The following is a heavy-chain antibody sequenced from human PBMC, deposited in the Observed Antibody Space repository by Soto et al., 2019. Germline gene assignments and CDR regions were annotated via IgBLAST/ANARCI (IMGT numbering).Heavy chain of an antibody. Sequence: QVQLVQSGAEVKKPGSSVKVSCKASGGTFSSYAISWVRQAPGQGLEWMGGIITIFGTANYAQKFQGRVTITADESTRTAYMEMSSLRSEDTAVYYCARDKDTAMVALPSYYYYGMDVWGQGTTVTVSS. CDR3: ARDKDTAMVALPSYYYYGMDV. V-gene: IGHV1-69*01. D-gene: IGHD5-18*01. CDR2: IITIFGTA. J-gene: IGHJ6*02. CDR1: GGTFSSYA.